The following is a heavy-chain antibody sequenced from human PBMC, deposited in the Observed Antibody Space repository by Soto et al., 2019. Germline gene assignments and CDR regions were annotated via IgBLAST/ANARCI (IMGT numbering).Heavy chain of an antibody. Sequence: QVQLQESGPGLVKPSGTLSLTCAVSRGSIINSNWWAWVRQPPGKGLEWIGEISHDGSTNYNPSLKSRVTISVDKSKTQFSLKLDSVTAADTAIYYCARGGAGGGDSFDYWGQGTLVTVSS. J-gene: IGHJ4*02. CDR2: ISHDGST. V-gene: IGHV4-4*02. D-gene: IGHD2-21*02. CDR1: RGSIINSNW. CDR3: ARGGAGGGDSFDY.